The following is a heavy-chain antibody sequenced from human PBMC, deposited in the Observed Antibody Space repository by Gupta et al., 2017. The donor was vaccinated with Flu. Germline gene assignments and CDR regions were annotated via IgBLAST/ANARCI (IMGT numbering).Heavy chain of an antibody. Sequence: QVQLVQSGAEVKKPGSSVKVSCKASGGTFNSNAISWVRQAPGQGLEWMGGIIGIFRTPKYAQKFQNRVTITADEFMTTAYMELSSLRSEDTAVYFCARMSGYSLNNWLDSWGQGTLVTVSS. V-gene: IGHV1-69*01. CDR1: GGTFNSNA. J-gene: IGHJ5*01. CDR3: ARMSGYSLNNWLDS. CDR2: IIGIFRTP. D-gene: IGHD3-3*01.